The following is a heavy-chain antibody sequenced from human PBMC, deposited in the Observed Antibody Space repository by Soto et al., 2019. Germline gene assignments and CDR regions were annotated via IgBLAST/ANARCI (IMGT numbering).Heavy chain of an antibody. CDR2: INDSGGNT. D-gene: IGHD6-19*01. CDR3: AKDATRTSGWYYFDY. Sequence: GSLRLSCAASGFTFPSFAMGWVRQAPGKGLEWVSVINDSGGNTYYADSVKGRFTISRDNSKNTLYLQMDSLRAEDTAVYYCAKDATRTSGWYYFDYWGQGALVTVSS. J-gene: IGHJ4*02. V-gene: IGHV3-23*01. CDR1: GFTFPSFA.